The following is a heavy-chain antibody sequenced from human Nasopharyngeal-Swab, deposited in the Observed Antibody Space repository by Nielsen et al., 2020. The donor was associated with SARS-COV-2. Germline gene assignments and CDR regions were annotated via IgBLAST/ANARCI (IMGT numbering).Heavy chain of an antibody. J-gene: IGHJ6*03. CDR1: GFTFSSYG. V-gene: IGHV3-30*18. D-gene: IGHD2-21*01. Sequence: GGSLRLSCAASGFTFSSYGMHWVRQAPGKGLEWVAVISYHGSYKYYADSVKGRFTISRDNSKNTLYLQMNSLRAEDTAVFYCAKDGEAFYYYYYYMDVWGKGTTVTVSS. CDR3: AKDGEAFYYYYYYMDV. CDR2: ISYHGSYK.